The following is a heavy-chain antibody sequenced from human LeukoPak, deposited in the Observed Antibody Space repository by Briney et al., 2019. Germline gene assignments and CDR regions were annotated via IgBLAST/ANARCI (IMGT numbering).Heavy chain of an antibody. D-gene: IGHD4-23*01. CDR1: GYRFTNYW. J-gene: IGHJ4*02. CDR3: ARGTTVVTLDY. CDR2: IYPGDSDT. V-gene: IGHV5-51*01. Sequence: GESLKIPCKSSGYRFTNYWIGWVRQMPGEGLEWMGFIYPGDSDTRYSPSFQGQVTVSADKSISTAYLQWSSLKASDTAIYYCARGTTVVTLDYWGQGTLVTVSS.